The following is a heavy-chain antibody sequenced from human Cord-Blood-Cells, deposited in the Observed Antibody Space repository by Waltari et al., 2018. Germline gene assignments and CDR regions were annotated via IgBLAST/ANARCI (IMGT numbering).Heavy chain of an antibody. D-gene: IGHD6-6*01. CDR3: ARGLYSSSSY. V-gene: IGHV4-34*01. CDR2: INHSGST. Sequence: QVQLQQWGAGLLKPSETLSLTCAVYGGSFSGYYWSWIRQPPGKGLEWIGEINHSGSTNYNPSLKSRVTISVDTSKNQFSLKLSSVTAADTAVYYCARGLYSSSSYWGQGTLVTVSS. CDR1: GGSFSGYY. J-gene: IGHJ4*02.